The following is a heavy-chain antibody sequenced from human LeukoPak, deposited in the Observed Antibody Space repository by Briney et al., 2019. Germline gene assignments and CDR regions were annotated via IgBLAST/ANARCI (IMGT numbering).Heavy chain of an antibody. J-gene: IGHJ4*02. D-gene: IGHD3-10*01. CDR1: GGSISSYY. Sequence: SETLSLTCTVSGGSISSYYWSWIRQPPGKGLEWIAYIYYTGSTNYNPSLKSRVTISVDTSRNQFSLKLNSVTAADTAVYYCAKSNGYGLVDIWGQGTLVTVSS. V-gene: IGHV4-59*12. CDR2: IYYTGST. CDR3: AKSNGYGLVDI.